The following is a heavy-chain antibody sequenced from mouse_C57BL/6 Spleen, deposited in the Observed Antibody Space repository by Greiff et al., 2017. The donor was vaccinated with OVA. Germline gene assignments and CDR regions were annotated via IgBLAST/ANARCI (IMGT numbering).Heavy chain of an antibody. CDR2: ISDGGSYT. CDR3: AREDYDYEWFAY. Sequence: EVQLQESGGGLVKPGGSLKLSCAASGFTFSSYAMSWVRQTPEKRLGWVATISDGGSYTYYPDNVKGRFTISRDNAKNNLYLQMSHLKSEDTAMYYCAREDYDYEWFAYWGQGTLVTVSA. V-gene: IGHV5-4*01. D-gene: IGHD2-4*01. J-gene: IGHJ3*01. CDR1: GFTFSSYA.